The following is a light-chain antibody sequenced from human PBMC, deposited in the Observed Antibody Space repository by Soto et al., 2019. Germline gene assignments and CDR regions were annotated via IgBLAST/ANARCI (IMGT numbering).Light chain of an antibody. J-gene: IGKJ4*01. V-gene: IGKV3D-20*01. CDR1: HTIASVY. CDR3: QQDDTSLT. CDR2: DTS. Sequence: IVWTQSPASLSLSPGERATISCGASHTIASVYLAWYQHKPGLAHRLLIYDTSIRATGIPDRFTGSGSGTDFTLIISRLEPEYFAVYFCQQDDTSLTFGGGTKVAIK.